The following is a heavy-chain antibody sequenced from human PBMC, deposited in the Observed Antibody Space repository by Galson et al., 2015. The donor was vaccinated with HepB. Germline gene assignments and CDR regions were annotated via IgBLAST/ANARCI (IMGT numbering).Heavy chain of an antibody. CDR1: GYTFTGYY. D-gene: IGHD6-13*01. J-gene: IGHJ4*02. CDR3: ARGVSAAGIDY. CDR2: IKPNSGAT. Sequence: SVKVSCKASGYTFTGYYLHWVRQAPGQGLEWMGWIKPNSGATDYAQNFQGGVTMTRDTSISTAYMELSRLRSDDTAVYFCARGVSAAGIDYWGQGTLVTVSS. V-gene: IGHV1-2*02.